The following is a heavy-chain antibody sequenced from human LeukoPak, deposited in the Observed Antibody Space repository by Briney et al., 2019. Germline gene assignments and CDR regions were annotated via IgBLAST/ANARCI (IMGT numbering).Heavy chain of an antibody. CDR3: ARGPNSNWSGLDF. CDR1: GFSFSGHW. J-gene: IGHJ4*02. CDR2: ISPTGSTT. V-gene: IGHV3-74*01. Sequence: GGLRLSLTSSGFSFSGHWMHWAPPPPGEGVVWGSRISPTGSTTSYADSVKGRFTVSRDNAKNTLYLQVNNLRAEDTAVYYCARGPNSNWSGLDFWGQGTLLTVSS. D-gene: IGHD6-6*01.